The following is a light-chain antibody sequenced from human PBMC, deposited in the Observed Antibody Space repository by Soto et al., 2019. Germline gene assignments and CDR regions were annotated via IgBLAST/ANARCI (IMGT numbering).Light chain of an antibody. CDR1: QSVSPSS. J-gene: IGKJ4*01. Sequence: EILLTQSPGTLSLSPGERATLSCRASQSVSPSSLAWYQQRPGQSPRLLIYGASSRATGIPDRFSGRGSGTEFTLTISSLQSEDFAVYYCQQYNNWLTFGGGTKVDIK. CDR3: QQYNNWLT. V-gene: IGKV3-20*01. CDR2: GAS.